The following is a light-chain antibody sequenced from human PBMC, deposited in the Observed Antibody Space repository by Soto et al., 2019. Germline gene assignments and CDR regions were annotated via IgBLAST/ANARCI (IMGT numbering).Light chain of an antibody. Sequence: ERVMTQFPATLSVSPGAKATLSCRASQTVSNNLAWYQQKPGQAPRRLIYFASTRATGVPARFSGSGSGTEFTLTISNLQSEDSAVYYCQQYNEWPLTFGGGTKLETK. CDR1: QTVSNN. CDR3: QQYNEWPLT. V-gene: IGKV3-15*01. J-gene: IGKJ4*01. CDR2: FAS.